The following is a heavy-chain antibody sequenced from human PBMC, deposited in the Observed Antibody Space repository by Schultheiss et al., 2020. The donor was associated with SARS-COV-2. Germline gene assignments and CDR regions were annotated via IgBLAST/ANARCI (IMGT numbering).Heavy chain of an antibody. CDR2: IYTSGST. D-gene: IGHD1-7*01. CDR3: ARAGTLLLPWPPDP. J-gene: IGHJ5*02. V-gene: IGHV4-4*07. Sequence: SETLSLTCTVSGGSISSYYWSWIRQPPGKGLEWIGRIYTSGSTNYNPSLKSRVTISVDTSKNQFSLKLSSVTAADTAVYYCARAGTLLLPWPPDPWGQGTLVTVSS. CDR1: GGSISSYY.